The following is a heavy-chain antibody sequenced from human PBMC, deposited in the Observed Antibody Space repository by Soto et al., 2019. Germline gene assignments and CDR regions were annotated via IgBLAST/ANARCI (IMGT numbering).Heavy chain of an antibody. Sequence: QVQLVESGGGVVQPGRSLRLSCAASGFTFSNSLMHWVRQAPGKGLEWVAVIWEDGSEEYYADSVKGRFTISRDNSKNTLYLQMITLGVDDMAVYYCAREPEGSVFGLDSWGQGTLVTVSS. J-gene: IGHJ4*02. V-gene: IGHV3-33*01. CDR1: GFTFSNSL. D-gene: IGHD3-10*02. CDR2: IWEDGSEE. CDR3: AREPEGSVFGLDS.